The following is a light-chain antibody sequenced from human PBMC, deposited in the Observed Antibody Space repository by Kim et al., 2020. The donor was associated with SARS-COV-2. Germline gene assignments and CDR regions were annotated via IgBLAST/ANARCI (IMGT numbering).Light chain of an antibody. CDR2: QDA. Sequence: SVSSGQTAPITCSGDNLGNKYTSWYQQRPGQSPIMVIYQDAKRPSGIPERFSGSNSGNTATLTISGTQAIDAADYYCQAWDTTTAVFGTGTKVTVL. CDR3: QAWDTTTAV. V-gene: IGLV3-1*01. J-gene: IGLJ1*01. CDR1: NLGNKY.